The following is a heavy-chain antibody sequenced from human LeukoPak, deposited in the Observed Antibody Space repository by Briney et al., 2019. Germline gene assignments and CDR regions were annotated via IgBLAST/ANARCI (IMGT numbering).Heavy chain of an antibody. Sequence: PSETLSLTCTVSGGSISSGDYYWSWIRQPPGKGLEWIGYIYYSGSTYYNPSLKSRVTISVDTFKNQFSLKLSSVTAADTAVYYCARGGDYGDLDYWGQGTLVTVSS. V-gene: IGHV4-30-4*01. D-gene: IGHD4-17*01. J-gene: IGHJ4*02. CDR3: ARGGDYGDLDY. CDR2: IYYSGST. CDR1: GGSISSGDYY.